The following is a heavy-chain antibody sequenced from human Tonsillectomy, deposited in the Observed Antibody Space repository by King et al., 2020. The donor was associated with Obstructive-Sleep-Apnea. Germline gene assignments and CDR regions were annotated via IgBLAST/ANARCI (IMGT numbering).Heavy chain of an antibody. J-gene: IGHJ4*02. V-gene: IGHV3-30*03. CDR1: GFTFSSYG. CDR3: ASAAMRAPAFDY. Sequence: VQLVESGGGVVQPGRSLRLSCAASGFTFSSYGMHWVRQAPGKGLEWVALMSYDGNNKFYADSVKGRFTISRDTAKNTPYRQMSSLRPEDTAVYYCASAAMRAPAFDYWGQGTLVTVSS. D-gene: IGHD2-2*01. CDR2: MSYDGNNK.